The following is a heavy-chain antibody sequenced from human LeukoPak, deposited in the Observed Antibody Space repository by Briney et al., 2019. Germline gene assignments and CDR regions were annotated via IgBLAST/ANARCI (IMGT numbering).Heavy chain of an antibody. Sequence: QSGGSLRLSCAASGFTFSSYWMSWVRKAPGKGLEWVANIKQDGSEKYYVDSVKGRFTISRDNAKNSLYLQMNSLRAEDTAVYYCARSPYGYILWDDAFDIWGQGTMVTVSS. D-gene: IGHD6-13*01. J-gene: IGHJ3*02. CDR1: GFTFSSYW. CDR2: IKQDGSEK. V-gene: IGHV3-7*03. CDR3: ARSPYGYILWDDAFDI.